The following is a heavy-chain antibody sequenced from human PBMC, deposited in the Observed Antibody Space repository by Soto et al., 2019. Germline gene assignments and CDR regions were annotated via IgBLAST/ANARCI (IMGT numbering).Heavy chain of an antibody. Sequence: SETLSLTCAVYGGSFSDYYWSWIRQPPGKGLEWIGEINHSGSTNYNPSLKSRVTISVDTSKHQFSLKLSSVTAADTAVYYCARAPSWPLAARRNYFDYWGQGTLVTVSS. CDR3: ARAPSWPLAARRNYFDY. D-gene: IGHD6-6*01. CDR2: INHSGST. J-gene: IGHJ4*02. V-gene: IGHV4-34*01. CDR1: GGSFSDYY.